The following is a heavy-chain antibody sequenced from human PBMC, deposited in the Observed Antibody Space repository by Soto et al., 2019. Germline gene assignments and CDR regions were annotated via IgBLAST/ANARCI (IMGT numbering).Heavy chain of an antibody. CDR1: GGTFSTYA. CDR2: VIPSFGTA. J-gene: IGHJ5*02. CDR3: ERAPLTMVGNWFDP. V-gene: IGHV1-69*06. Sequence: APVKVSCKASGGTFSTYAISWARQARGQGLEWMGGVIPSFGTATYAQKFQGRVTITADKFTSTAYMELSSLRSEDTAVYYCERAPLTMVGNWFDPWGQGTLVTVSS. D-gene: IGHD3-10*01.